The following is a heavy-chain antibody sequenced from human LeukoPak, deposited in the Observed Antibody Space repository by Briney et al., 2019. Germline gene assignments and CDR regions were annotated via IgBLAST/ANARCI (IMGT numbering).Heavy chain of an antibody. CDR3: ARGLCEDRKYYDSSGYADY. V-gene: IGHV3-7*01. Sequence: PGGSLRLSCAASGFTFSSYWMSWVRQAPGKGLEWVANIKQDGNEKYYVDSVKGRFTISRDNAKNSLYLQMNSLRAEDTAVYYCARGLCEDRKYYDSSGYADYWGQGTLVTVSS. J-gene: IGHJ4*02. D-gene: IGHD3-22*01. CDR1: GFTFSSYW. CDR2: IKQDGNEK.